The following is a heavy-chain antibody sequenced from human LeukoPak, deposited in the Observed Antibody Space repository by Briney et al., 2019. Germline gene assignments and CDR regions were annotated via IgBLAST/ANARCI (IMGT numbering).Heavy chain of an antibody. V-gene: IGHV4-59*01. D-gene: IGHD6-13*01. Sequence: SEALSLTCTVSGGSISSYYWSWIRQPPGKGLEWIGYIYYSGSTNYNPSLKSRVTISVDTSKNQFSLKLSSVTAADMAVYYCARDWIAAADSTSAFDIWGQGTMVTVSS. J-gene: IGHJ3*02. CDR2: IYYSGST. CDR1: GGSISSYY. CDR3: ARDWIAAADSTSAFDI.